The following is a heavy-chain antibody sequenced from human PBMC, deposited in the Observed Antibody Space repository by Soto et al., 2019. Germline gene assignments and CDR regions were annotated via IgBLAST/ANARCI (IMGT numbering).Heavy chain of an antibody. Sequence: SETLSLTCTVSGGSISSGDYYWSWIRQHPGKGLEWIGYIYYSGSTYYNPSLKSRVTISVDASKNQFSLKLSSVTAADTAVYYCARENYSNYVRYGYGMDVWGQGTTVTVSS. J-gene: IGHJ6*02. CDR1: GGSISSGDYY. CDR2: IYYSGST. V-gene: IGHV4-31*03. CDR3: ARENYSNYVRYGYGMDV. D-gene: IGHD4-4*01.